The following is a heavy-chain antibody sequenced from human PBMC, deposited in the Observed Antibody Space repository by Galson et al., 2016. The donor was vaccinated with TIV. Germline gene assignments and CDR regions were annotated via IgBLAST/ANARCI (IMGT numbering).Heavy chain of an antibody. CDR1: GFSFSSYG. Sequence: SLRLSCAASGFSFSSYGMHWVRQAPGKGLEWVAVILYDGSNKYYADSVKGRFTISRDNSKNTVSLLMSSLRAEDTAVYYCAKDPRIYGDYLLAYFDYWGQGTLVSVSS. V-gene: IGHV3-30*18. CDR3: AKDPRIYGDYLLAYFDY. CDR2: ILYDGSNK. D-gene: IGHD4-17*01. J-gene: IGHJ4*02.